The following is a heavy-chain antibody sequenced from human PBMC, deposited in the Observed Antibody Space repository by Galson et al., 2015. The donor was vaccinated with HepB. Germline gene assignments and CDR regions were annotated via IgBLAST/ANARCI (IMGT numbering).Heavy chain of an antibody. V-gene: IGHV1-69*13. D-gene: IGHD3-22*01. CDR3: ARDSSQFYYDSSGYYYGYYFDY. CDR1: GGTFSSYA. CDR2: IIPIFGTA. Sequence: SVKVSCKASGGTFSSYAISWVRQAPGQGLEWMGGIIPIFGTANYAQKFQGRVTITADVSTSTAYMELSSLRSEDTAVYYCARDSSQFYYDSSGYYYGYYFDYWGQGTLVTVSS. J-gene: IGHJ4*02.